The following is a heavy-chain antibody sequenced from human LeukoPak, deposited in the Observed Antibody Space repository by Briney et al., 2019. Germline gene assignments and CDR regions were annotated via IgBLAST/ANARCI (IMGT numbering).Heavy chain of an antibody. J-gene: IGHJ6*04. V-gene: IGHV1-69*06. D-gene: IGHD1-26*01. CDR2: IIPIFGTA. CDR3: ARGSGYDSYGMDV. CDR1: GCTFSSYP. Sequence: GASVKVTCKASGCTFSSYPISWVRQAPGQGLAWVGGIIPIFGTANYAQKLQGRVTITADKSTSTAYMELSSLRSEDTAVYYCARGSGYDSYGMDVWGKGTTVTVSS.